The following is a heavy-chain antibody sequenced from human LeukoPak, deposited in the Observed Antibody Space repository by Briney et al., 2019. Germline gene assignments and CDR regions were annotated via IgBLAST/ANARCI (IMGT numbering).Heavy chain of an antibody. J-gene: IGHJ3*02. CDR3: AREYASLGFDI. CDR1: GFTVSSNY. Sequence: PGGSLRLSCAASGFTVSSNYMSWVRQAPGKGLEWVSVIYSGGSTYYADSVKGRFTISRDNAKKSLYMKMNSLRDEDTALYYCAREYASLGFDIWGQGTMVTVSS. D-gene: IGHD7-27*01. V-gene: IGHV3-53*01. CDR2: IYSGGST.